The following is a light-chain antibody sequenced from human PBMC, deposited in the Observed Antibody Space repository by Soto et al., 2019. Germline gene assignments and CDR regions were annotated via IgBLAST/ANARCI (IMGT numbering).Light chain of an antibody. Sequence: EIVMTQSPATLSVSPGERATLSCRASQSVSPDLAWYQQKPGQAPRLLIYRASTRATGIPARFSGGGSGTEFTLTISSLQSEAFALYICQQYNGWPPRWTFGQGTKVEIK. CDR3: QQYNGWPPRWT. V-gene: IGKV3-15*01. CDR1: QSVSPD. J-gene: IGKJ1*01. CDR2: RAS.